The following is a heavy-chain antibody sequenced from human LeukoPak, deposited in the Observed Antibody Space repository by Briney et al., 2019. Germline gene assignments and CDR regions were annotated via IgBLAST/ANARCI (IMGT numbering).Heavy chain of an antibody. V-gene: IGHV1-69*05. CDR3: ARQVGANDY. D-gene: IGHD1-26*01. CDR1: GGTFSSYA. J-gene: IGHJ4*02. CDR2: IIPIFGTA. Sequence: SVKVSCRASGGTFSSYAISWVRQAPGQGLEWMGGIIPIFGTANYAQKFQGRVTMTTDTSTSTAYMELRSLRSDDTAVYYCARQVGANDYWGQGTLVTVSS.